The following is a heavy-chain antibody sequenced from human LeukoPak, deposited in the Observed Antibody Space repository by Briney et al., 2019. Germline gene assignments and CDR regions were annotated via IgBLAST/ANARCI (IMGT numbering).Heavy chain of an antibody. Sequence: ASVKVSCKASGYTFTSYGISWVRQAPGQGLEWMGWISAYNGNTNYAQKLQGRVTMTTDTSTSTAYMELRSLRSEDTAVYYCARDNSVRDEAWWFDPWGQGTLVTVSS. CDR1: GYTFTSYG. V-gene: IGHV1-18*01. CDR2: ISAYNGNT. D-gene: IGHD5-24*01. CDR3: ARDNSVRDEAWWFDP. J-gene: IGHJ5*02.